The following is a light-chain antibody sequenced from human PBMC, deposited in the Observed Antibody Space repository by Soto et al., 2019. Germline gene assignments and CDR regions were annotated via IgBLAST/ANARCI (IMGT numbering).Light chain of an antibody. CDR1: QHISDY. Sequence: DTQLTQSPSSLSASVGDRVTITCQASQHISDYLNWYQQKPGKAPKLLIYDASKLETGVPSRFSGSASGTDFTFTISSLQHEDSATYYCHQYFNNRTFGGGTKV. J-gene: IGKJ4*01. CDR2: DAS. V-gene: IGKV1-33*01. CDR3: HQYFNNRT.